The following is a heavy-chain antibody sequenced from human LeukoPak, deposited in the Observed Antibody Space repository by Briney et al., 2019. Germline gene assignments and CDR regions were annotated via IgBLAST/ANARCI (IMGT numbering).Heavy chain of an antibody. D-gene: IGHD6-19*01. CDR2: INSGGDRA. CDR1: GFTFRSHA. Sequence: GGSLRLSCAASGFTFRSHAVTWVRQTPGKGLEWVTAINSGGDRAYYADSVKGRFTISRDNSKNTVYLQMDSLRVEDTALYYCAKDSAGVAATDFWGQGALVTVSS. CDR3: AKDSAGVAATDF. V-gene: IGHV3-23*01. J-gene: IGHJ4*02.